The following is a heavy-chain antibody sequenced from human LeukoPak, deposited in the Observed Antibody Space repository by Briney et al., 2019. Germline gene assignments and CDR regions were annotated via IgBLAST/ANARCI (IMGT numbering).Heavy chain of an antibody. J-gene: IGHJ4*02. Sequence: SETLSLTCTASGGSISSYYWSWIRQPPGKGLEWIGYIYYSGSTNYNPSLKSRVTISVDTSKNQFSLRLSSVTAADTAVYYCARGNDWFLYWGQGTLVTVSS. D-gene: IGHD3-9*01. V-gene: IGHV4-59*01. CDR1: GGSISSYY. CDR2: IYYSGST. CDR3: ARGNDWFLY.